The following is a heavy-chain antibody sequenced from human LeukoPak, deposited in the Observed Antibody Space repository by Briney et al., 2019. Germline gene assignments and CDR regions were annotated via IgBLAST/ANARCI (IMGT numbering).Heavy chain of an antibody. CDR3: ARRGYSYGVYYYMDV. Sequence: SETLSLTCTVSGGSISSYYWSWIRQPPGKGLEWIGYIYYSGSTNYNPSLKSRVTISVDTSKNQFSLKLSSVTAADTAVYYCARRGYSYGVYYYMDVWGNGTTVTVS. V-gene: IGHV4-59*08. CDR1: GGSISSYY. J-gene: IGHJ6*03. CDR2: IYYSGST. D-gene: IGHD5-18*01.